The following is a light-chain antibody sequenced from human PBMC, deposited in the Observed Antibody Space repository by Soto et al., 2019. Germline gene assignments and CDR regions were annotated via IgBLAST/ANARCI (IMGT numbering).Light chain of an antibody. CDR1: QSVSSY. J-gene: IGKJ1*01. CDR3: QQRSNWLWT. CDR2: DAS. V-gene: IGKV3-11*01. Sequence: EIVLTQSPGTLSLSPGERATLSCRASQSVSSYLAWYQQKPGRAPRLLIYDASNRATGIPARFSGSGSGTDFPLTISSLEPEDFAVYYCQQRSNWLWTFGQGTKVEIK.